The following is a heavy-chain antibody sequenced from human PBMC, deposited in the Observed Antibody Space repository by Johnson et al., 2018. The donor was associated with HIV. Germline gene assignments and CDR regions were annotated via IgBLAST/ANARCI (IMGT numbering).Heavy chain of an antibody. J-gene: IGHJ3*02. V-gene: IGHV3-30*18. D-gene: IGHD1-1*01. CDR2: ISHDANNK. CDR1: GFTFSDFG. CDR3: AKVFSDNWYLASSLDDAFNI. Sequence: QVQLVESGGGVVQPGRSLRLSCAASGFTFSDFGMHWVRQAPGKGLEWVAVISHDANNKFYADSVKGRFAVSRDDSKNTLYLQMSSLRVEDTAVYYCAKVFSDNWYLASSLDDAFNIWGQGTMVTVSS.